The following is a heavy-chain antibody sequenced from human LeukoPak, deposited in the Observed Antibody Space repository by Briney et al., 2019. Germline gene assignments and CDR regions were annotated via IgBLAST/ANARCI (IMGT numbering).Heavy chain of an antibody. CDR3: ARWNPYDSSGYYYAFDY. Sequence: SETLSLTCTVSGGSISGYYWSWIRQPPGKGLEWIAYVSYSGSTNYNPSLKSRVTMSVDTSKNQVSLKLRSVTTADTAVYYCARWNPYDSSGYYYAFDYWGQGTLVTVSS. D-gene: IGHD3-22*01. CDR1: GGSISGYY. V-gene: IGHV4-59*01. CDR2: VSYSGST. J-gene: IGHJ4*02.